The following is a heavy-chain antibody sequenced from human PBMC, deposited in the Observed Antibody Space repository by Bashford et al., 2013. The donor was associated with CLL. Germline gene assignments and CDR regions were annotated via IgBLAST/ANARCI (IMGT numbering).Heavy chain of an antibody. V-gene: IGHV4-34*01. CDR2: INHSGST. CDR3: ARGPMIVVVINPGEPYYYYYYGSDV. D-gene: IGHD3-22*01. CDR1: GGSFSGYY. Sequence: SETLSLTCAVYGGSFSGYYWSWIRQPPGKGLEWIGEINHSGSTNYNPSLKSRVTISVDTSKNQFSLKLSSVTAADTAVYYCARGPMIVVVINPGEPYYYYYYGSDVWAEGTDRSPSPQ. J-gene: IGHJ6*04.